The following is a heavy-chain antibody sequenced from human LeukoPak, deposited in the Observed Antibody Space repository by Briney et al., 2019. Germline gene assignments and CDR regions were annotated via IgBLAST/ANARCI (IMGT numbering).Heavy chain of an antibody. V-gene: IGHV1-24*01. CDR2: YDPEEGAM. CDR1: GSTLAESY. Sequence: APVKVSCKVSGSTLAESYIHWLRQAPGKGLEWMGGYDPEEGAMIYAQKFLDRVTMTEDTSTTTAYMEVSSLRSEDTAVYFCAGDRGITVTKDFDYWGQGTLVTVSS. D-gene: IGHD4-11*01. CDR3: AGDRGITVTKDFDY. J-gene: IGHJ4*02.